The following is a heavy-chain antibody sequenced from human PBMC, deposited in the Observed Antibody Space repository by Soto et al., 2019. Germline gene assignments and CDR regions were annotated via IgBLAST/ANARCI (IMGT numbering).Heavy chain of an antibody. V-gene: IGHV4-31*03. CDR3: ARGRDSMERPPNDY. CDR2: IYYSGST. Sequence: SETLSLTCTVSGGSISSGSYYWSWIRQHPGKGLEWIGYIYYSGSTYYNPSLKSRITISVDTSKNQFSLKLSSVTAADTALYYCARGRDSMERPPNDYWGQGTLVTVSS. J-gene: IGHJ4*02. D-gene: IGHD3-3*01. CDR1: GGSISSGSYY.